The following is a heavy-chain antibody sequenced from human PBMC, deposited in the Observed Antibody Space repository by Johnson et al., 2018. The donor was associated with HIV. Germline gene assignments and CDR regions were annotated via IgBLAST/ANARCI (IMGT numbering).Heavy chain of an antibody. CDR1: GFTFDDYA. CDR2: ISWNSGSI. V-gene: IGHV3-9*01. J-gene: IGHJ3*02. CDR3: ARGGGSSVAFDI. D-gene: IGHD1-26*01. Sequence: VQLVESGGGLVQPGRSLRLSCAASGFTFDDYAMHWVRQAPGKGLEWVSGISWNSGSIGYADSVKGRFTISRDNAKNSLYLQMNSLRAEDTALYYCARGGGSSVAFDIWGQGTMVTVSS.